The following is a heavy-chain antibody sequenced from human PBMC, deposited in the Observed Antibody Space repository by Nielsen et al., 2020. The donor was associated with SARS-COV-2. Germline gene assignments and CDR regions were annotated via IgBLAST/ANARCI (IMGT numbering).Heavy chain of an antibody. CDR1: GFTFSTYA. V-gene: IGHV3-23*01. CDR2: ITGSGGRT. Sequence: GESLKISCAASGFTFSTYAMPWVRQAPGKGLEWVSGITGSGGRTHYADSVKGRFTISRDNAKNSLYLQMNSLRDEDTAVYYCARDLELLTNYYALDYWGQGTLVTVSS. CDR3: ARDLELLTNYYALDY. D-gene: IGHD3-9*01. J-gene: IGHJ4*02.